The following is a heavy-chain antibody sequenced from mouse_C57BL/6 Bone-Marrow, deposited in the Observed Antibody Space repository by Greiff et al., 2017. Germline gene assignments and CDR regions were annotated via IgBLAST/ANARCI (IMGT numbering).Heavy chain of an antibody. Sequence: VQLQQSGTVLARPGASVKMSCKTSGYTFTSYWMHWVKQRPGQGLEWIGAIYPGNSDTSYNQKFKGKAKLTAVTSASTAYMELSSLTNEDSAVYYCTPLLWLRGDYWGQGTTLTGSS. D-gene: IGHD2-9*01. CDR2: IYPGNSDT. CDR1: GYTFTSYW. J-gene: IGHJ2*01. V-gene: IGHV1-5*01. CDR3: TPLLWLRGDY.